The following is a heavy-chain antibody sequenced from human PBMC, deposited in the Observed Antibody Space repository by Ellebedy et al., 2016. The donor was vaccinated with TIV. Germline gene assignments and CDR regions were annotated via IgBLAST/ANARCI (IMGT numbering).Heavy chain of an antibody. CDR1: GGSFSGYY. J-gene: IGHJ4*02. CDR3: ARFVPRFHFDY. Sequence: SETLSLXXAVYGGSFSGYYWSWIRQPPGKGLEWIGEINHSGSTNYNPSLKSRVTISVDTSKNQFSLKLSSVTAADTAVYYCARFVPRFHFDYWGQGTLVTVSS. D-gene: IGHD3-16*01. V-gene: IGHV4-34*01. CDR2: INHSGST.